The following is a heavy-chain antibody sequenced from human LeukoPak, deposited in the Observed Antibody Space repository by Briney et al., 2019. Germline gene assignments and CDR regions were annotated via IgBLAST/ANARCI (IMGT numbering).Heavy chain of an antibody. J-gene: IGHJ4*02. Sequence: PGGSLRLSCAASGFTFSSYEMNWVRQAPGKGLEWVSYISSSGSTIYYADSVKGRFTISRDNAKNSLNLQMNSLRADDTAVYYCARDERGADGGIDYWGQGTLVTVSS. CDR3: ARDERGADGGIDY. D-gene: IGHD4-23*01. CDR1: GFTFSSYE. V-gene: IGHV3-48*03. CDR2: ISSSGSTI.